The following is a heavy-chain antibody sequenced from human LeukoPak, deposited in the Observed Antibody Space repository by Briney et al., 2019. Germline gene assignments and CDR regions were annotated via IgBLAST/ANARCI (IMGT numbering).Heavy chain of an antibody. V-gene: IGHV4-34*01. Sequence: SETLSLTCAVYGGSFSGYYWSWIRQPPGKGLEWIGEINHSGSTNYNPSLKSRVTISVDTSKNQFSLKLSSVTAADTAVYYCASYGYYDSSGYCDYWGQGTLVTVSS. D-gene: IGHD3-22*01. J-gene: IGHJ4*02. CDR1: GGSFSGYY. CDR3: ASYGYYDSSGYCDY. CDR2: INHSGST.